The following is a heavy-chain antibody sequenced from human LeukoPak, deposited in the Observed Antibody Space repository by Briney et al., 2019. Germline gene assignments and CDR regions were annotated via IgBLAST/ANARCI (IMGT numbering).Heavy chain of an antibody. Sequence: GVSLSLFCAASGFTFSGSWMSCVRQAPGRGLEGVANIYQDGSAKNYLDSVKGRFTISIDKGKNSLHLQMNSHRDEDTAVYYCARELSWSGRDYWGQGTLVTVSS. CDR2: IYQDGSAK. CDR1: GFTFSGSW. D-gene: IGHD3-3*01. J-gene: IGHJ4*02. CDR3: ARELSWSGRDY. V-gene: IGHV3-7*01.